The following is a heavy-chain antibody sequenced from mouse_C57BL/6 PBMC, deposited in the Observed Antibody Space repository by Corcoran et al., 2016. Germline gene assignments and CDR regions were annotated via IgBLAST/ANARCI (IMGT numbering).Heavy chain of an antibody. V-gene: IGHV1-18*01. CDR1: GYTFTDYN. D-gene: IGHD2-4*01. Sequence: EVQLQQSGPELVKPGASVKIPCKASGYTFTDYNMDWVKQSHGKSLEWIGDINPNNGGTIYNQKFKGKATLTVDKSASTAYMALRSLTSADTAVYYGARLVIYYDDDRAFDYWYHGPSVIVS. J-gene: IGHJ4*01. CDR3: ARLVIYYDDDRAFDY. CDR2: INPNNGGT.